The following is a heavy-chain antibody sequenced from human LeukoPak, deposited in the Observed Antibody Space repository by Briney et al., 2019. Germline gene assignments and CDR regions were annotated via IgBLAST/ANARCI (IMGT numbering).Heavy chain of an antibody. CDR1: GFTFSSYG. J-gene: IGHJ4*02. V-gene: IGHV3-30*18. Sequence: GGALRVSCAASGFTFSSYGMHWGRQAPGKGLEWGAGISYDGGNKYYADSVKGGFAISRDNSKNPLYLEMNSLRAEDTAVYYCAKDSYWGKGPLVTVSS. CDR2: ISYDGGNK. CDR3: AKDSY.